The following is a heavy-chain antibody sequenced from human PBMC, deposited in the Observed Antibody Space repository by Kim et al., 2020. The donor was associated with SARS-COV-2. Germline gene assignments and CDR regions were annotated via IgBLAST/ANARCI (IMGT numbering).Heavy chain of an antibody. V-gene: IGHV5-51*01. CDR3: ARTRGDTYYSSSWHFDY. J-gene: IGHJ4*02. CDR2: IYPGDSDT. Sequence: GESLKISCKGSGYSFTSYWIGWVRQMPGKGLEWMGIIYPGDSDTRYSPSFQGQVTISADKSISTAYLQWSSLKASDTAMYYCARTRGDTYYSSSWHFDYWGQGTLVTVSS. CDR1: GYSFTSYW. D-gene: IGHD6-13*01.